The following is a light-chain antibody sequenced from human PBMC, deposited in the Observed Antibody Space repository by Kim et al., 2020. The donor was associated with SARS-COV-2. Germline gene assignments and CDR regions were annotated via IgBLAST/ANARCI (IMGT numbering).Light chain of an antibody. CDR3: QKYNVSPWT. Sequence: SPGERATLSCRASQSVSSGYLAWYQQKPGQAPRLLIYGASSRATGVPDRFSGSGSGTDFSLAISRLEPEDLAVYYCQKYNVSPWTFGQGTKVEIK. CDR2: GAS. V-gene: IGKV3-20*01. J-gene: IGKJ1*01. CDR1: QSVSSGY.